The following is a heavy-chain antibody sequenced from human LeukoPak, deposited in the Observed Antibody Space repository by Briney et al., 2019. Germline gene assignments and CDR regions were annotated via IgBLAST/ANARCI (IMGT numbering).Heavy chain of an antibody. D-gene: IGHD4-17*01. CDR3: TRGSYGDYEY. CDR2: ISVNSDHK. CDR1: GFTFSSYT. V-gene: IGHV3-21*01. J-gene: IGHJ4*02. Sequence: PGGSLRLSCAASGFTFSSYTMNWVRQAPGKGLEWVASISVNSDHKPYADSVKGRFTISRGNAKNSLYLQMNSLAVDDTAVYFCTRGSYGDYEYWGQGNLVIVSS.